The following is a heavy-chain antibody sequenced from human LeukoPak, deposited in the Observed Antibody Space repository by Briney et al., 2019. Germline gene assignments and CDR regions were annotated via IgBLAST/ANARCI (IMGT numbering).Heavy chain of an antibody. D-gene: IGHD2-15*01. CDR2: IYYSGST. J-gene: IGHJ4*02. CDR3: ASIRVASDTFY. Sequence: PSQTLSLTCTVSGGSISSGGYSWSWIRQPPGKGLEWIGYIYYSGSTYYNPSLKSRVTISVDRSKNQFSLKLSSVTAADTAVYYCASIRVASDTFYWGQGTLVTVSS. CDR1: GGSISSGGYS. V-gene: IGHV4-30-2*01.